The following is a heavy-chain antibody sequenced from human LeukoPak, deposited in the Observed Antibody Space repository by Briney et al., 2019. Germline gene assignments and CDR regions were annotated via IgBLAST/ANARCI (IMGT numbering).Heavy chain of an antibody. CDR3: ARERLGIAAAGTGAFDAFDI. CDR2: INHSGST. Sequence: SETLSLTCAVYGVSFSGYYWSWIRQPPGKGLEWIGEINHSGSTNYNPSLKSRVTISVDTSKNQFSLKLSSVTAADTAVYYCARERLGIAAAGTGAFDAFDIWGQGTMVTVSS. D-gene: IGHD6-13*01. CDR1: GVSFSGYY. J-gene: IGHJ3*02. V-gene: IGHV4-34*01.